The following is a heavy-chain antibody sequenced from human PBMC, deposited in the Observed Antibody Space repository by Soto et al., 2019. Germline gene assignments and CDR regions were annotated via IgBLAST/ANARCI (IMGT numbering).Heavy chain of an antibody. CDR3: ARHQAGYSYYYLYYFDF. V-gene: IGHV4-39*01. CDR1: GGSISSSSYY. Sequence: QLQLQESGPGLVKPSETLSLTCTVSGGSISSSSYYWGWIRQPPGKGLGWIGRIYFSGSTYYNPSLKSRVTISVDTSKNQFSLKRSTVTAADTAVYYCARHQAGYSYYYLYYFDFWGQGTPVTVSS. CDR2: IYFSGST. J-gene: IGHJ4*02. D-gene: IGHD5-18*01.